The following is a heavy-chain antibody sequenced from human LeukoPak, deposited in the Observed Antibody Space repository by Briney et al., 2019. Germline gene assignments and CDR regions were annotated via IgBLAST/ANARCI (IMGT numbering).Heavy chain of an antibody. CDR1: GYTFTSYA. CDR3: ARDGSNSGPRKSNWFDP. D-gene: IGHD6-19*01. CDR2: INTNTGNP. V-gene: IGHV7-4-1*02. Sequence: GASVKVSCKASGYTFTSYAMNWVRQAPGQGLEWMGWINTNTGNPTYAQGFTGRFVFSLDTSVSTAYLQISSLKAEDTAVYYCARDGSNSGPRKSNWFDPWGQGTLVTVSS. J-gene: IGHJ5*02.